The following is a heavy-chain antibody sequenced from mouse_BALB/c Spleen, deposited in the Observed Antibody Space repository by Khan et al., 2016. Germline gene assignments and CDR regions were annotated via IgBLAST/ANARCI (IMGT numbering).Heavy chain of an antibody. Sequence: EVKLEVSGPGLVKPSQSLSLTCSVTGYSITSGYYWNWIRQFPGNKLEWMGYISYDGSNNYNPSLKNRISITRDTSKNQFFLKLNSVTTEDAATYYCATSIYFNYAWFAYWGQGTLVTVSA. J-gene: IGHJ3*01. CDR3: ATSIYFNYAWFAY. CDR1: GYSITSGYY. V-gene: IGHV3-6*02. CDR2: ISYDGSN. D-gene: IGHD2-12*01.